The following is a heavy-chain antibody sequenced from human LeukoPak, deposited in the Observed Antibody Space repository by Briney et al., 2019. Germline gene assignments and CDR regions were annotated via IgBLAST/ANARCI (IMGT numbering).Heavy chain of an antibody. CDR3: ARDLSITMVRGVTED. J-gene: IGHJ4*02. CDR1: GGTFSSYA. Sequence: ASVKVSCKASGGTFSSYAISWVRQAPGQGLEWMGRIIPILGIANYAQKFQGRVTITADKSTSTAYMELSSLRSEDTAVYYCARDLSITMVRGVTEDWGQGTLVTVSS. D-gene: IGHD3-10*01. V-gene: IGHV1-69*04. CDR2: IIPILGIA.